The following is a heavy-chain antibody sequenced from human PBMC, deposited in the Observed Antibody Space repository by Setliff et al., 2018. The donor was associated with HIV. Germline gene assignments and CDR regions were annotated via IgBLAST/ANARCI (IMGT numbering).Heavy chain of an antibody. J-gene: IGHJ4*02. V-gene: IGHV1-46*01. CDR2: INRSGGTT. CDR3: ARGGYSGYDPFSY. D-gene: IGHD5-12*01. Sequence: ASVKVSCKASGYTFTSYSMHWVRQAPGQGLEWMGIINRSGGTTNYAQKFQGRVTMTSNTFIGTAYMELSSLTSEDTAVYYCARGGYSGYDPFSYWGQGTLVTVSS. CDR1: GYTFTSYS.